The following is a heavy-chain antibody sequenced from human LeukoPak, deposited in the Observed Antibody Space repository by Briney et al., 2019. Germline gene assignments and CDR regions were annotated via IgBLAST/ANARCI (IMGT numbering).Heavy chain of an antibody. D-gene: IGHD6-13*01. V-gene: IGHV4-34*01. CDR3: ARGQGYGSSWYGKLIDY. Sequence: ASETLSLTCAVYGGSFSGYYWSWIRQPPGKGLEWIGEINHSGSTNYNPSLKSRVTISVDTSKNQFSLKLSSVTAADTAVYYCARGQGYGSSWYGKLIDYWGQGTLVTVSS. CDR2: INHSGST. CDR1: GGSFSGYY. J-gene: IGHJ4*02.